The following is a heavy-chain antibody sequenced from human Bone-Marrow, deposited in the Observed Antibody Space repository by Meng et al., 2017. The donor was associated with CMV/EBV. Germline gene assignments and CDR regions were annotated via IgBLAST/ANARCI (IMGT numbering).Heavy chain of an antibody. CDR1: GFTFSSYS. Sequence: GGSLRLSCAASGFTFSSYSMNWVRQAPGKGLEWVSSISSSSSYIYYADSVKGRFTISRDNGKNSLYLQMNSLRAEDTAVYYCARGGIAAAGTHYYGMDVWGQGTTVTVSS. CDR3: ARGGIAAAGTHYYGMDV. V-gene: IGHV3-21*01. CDR2: ISSSSSYI. J-gene: IGHJ6*02. D-gene: IGHD6-13*01.